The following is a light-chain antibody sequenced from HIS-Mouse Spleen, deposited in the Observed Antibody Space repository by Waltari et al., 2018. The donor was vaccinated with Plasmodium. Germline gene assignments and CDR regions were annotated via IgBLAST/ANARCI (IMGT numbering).Light chain of an antibody. CDR2: AAS. J-gene: IGKJ1*01. Sequence: DIQMTQSPSSLSASVGDRVTITCRASQSISSYLNWYQQKPGKAPKLLIYAASSLQSGVPSRFSGSGSGTDFTLTISSLQPEYFAIYYCQQSYSTWTFGQGTKVEIK. CDR3: QQSYSTWT. V-gene: IGKV1-39*01. CDR1: QSISSY.